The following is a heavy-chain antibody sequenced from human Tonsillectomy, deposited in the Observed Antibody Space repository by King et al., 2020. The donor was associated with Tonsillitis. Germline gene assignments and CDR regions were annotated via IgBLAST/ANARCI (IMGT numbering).Heavy chain of an antibody. V-gene: IGHV4-31*03. D-gene: IGHD4-23*01. CDR1: GGSISSGGYY. Sequence: VQLQESGPGMVKPSQTLSLTCTVSGGSISSGGYYWSWIRQHPGKGMEWIGYIYYSGSTYYNPSLKSRVTISVDTAKNQFSLKLRSVTAADTAVYYCAVDSDYGGNSHSGFDYWGQGTLVTVSS. CDR3: AVDSDYGGNSHSGFDY. J-gene: IGHJ4*02. CDR2: IYYSGST.